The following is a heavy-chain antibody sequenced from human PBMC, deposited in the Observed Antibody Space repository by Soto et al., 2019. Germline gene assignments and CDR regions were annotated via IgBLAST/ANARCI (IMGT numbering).Heavy chain of an antibody. V-gene: IGHV4-39*01. D-gene: IGHD2-15*01. J-gene: IGHJ6*02. CDR1: GGSISSSSYY. Sequence: SETLSLTCTVSGGSISSSSYYWGWIRQPPGKGLEWIGSIYYSGSTYYNPSLKSRVTISVDTSKNQFSLKLSSVTAADTAVYYCASAYCSGGSRYPPLDYGMDVWGQGTTVTVSS. CDR3: ASAYCSGGSRYPPLDYGMDV. CDR2: IYYSGST.